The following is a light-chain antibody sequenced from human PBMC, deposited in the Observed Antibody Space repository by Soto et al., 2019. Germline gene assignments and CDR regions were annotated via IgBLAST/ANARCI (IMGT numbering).Light chain of an antibody. CDR3: QQLNSFPLT. CDR2: GAS. Sequence: EIVMTQSPATLSVSPGERATLSCRASQSVSSNLAWYQQKPGQAPSLLIYGASTRATGTPARFSGSGSGTEFTLTISSLQSEDFAVYYCQQLNSFPLTFGGGTKVDIK. V-gene: IGKV3-15*01. J-gene: IGKJ4*01. CDR1: QSVSSN.